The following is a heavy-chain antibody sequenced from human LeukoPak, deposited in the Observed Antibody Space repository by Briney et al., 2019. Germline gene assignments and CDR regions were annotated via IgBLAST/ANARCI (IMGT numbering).Heavy chain of an antibody. CDR2: ISSSGSTI. CDR3: AREKPDKPPFDY. CDR1: GFTFSDYY. J-gene: IGHJ4*02. V-gene: IGHV3-11*01. Sequence: GGSLRLSCAASGFTFSDYYMSWIRQAPGKGLEWDSYISSSGSTIYYADSVKGRFTISRDNAKNLLYLQMNSLRAEDTAVYYCAREKPDKPPFDYWGQGTLVTVSS.